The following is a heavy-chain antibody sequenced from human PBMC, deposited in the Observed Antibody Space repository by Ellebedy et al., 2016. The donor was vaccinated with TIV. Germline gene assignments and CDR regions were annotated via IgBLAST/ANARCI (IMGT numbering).Heavy chain of an antibody. J-gene: IGHJ4*02. CDR1: GFTFSSYW. V-gene: IGHV3-74*01. CDR2: MNTDGSIT. Sequence: GESLKIPCAASGFTFSSYWMPLDRQAPGKGLVSVSRMNTDGSITTYADSVKGRFTMSRDNVKNTLYLQMNGLTAEDTAVYYFVKGIDFRWGQGTLVTVSS. CDR3: VKGIDFR. D-gene: IGHD3-9*01.